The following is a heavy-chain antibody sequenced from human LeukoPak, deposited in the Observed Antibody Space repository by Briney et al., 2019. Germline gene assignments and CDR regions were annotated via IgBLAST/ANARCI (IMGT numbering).Heavy chain of an antibody. CDR1: EFTFSTYG. D-gene: IGHD6-19*01. CDR2: ISSNGGST. J-gene: IGHJ4*02. Sequence: GGSLRLSCAASEFTFSTYGMHWVRQAPGKGLEYVSAISSNGGSTYYANSVKGRFTISRDNAKNSLYLQMNSLRAEDTALYYCVRDLGSGWYFPYDYWGQGTLVTVSS. V-gene: IGHV3-64*01. CDR3: VRDLGSGWYFPYDY.